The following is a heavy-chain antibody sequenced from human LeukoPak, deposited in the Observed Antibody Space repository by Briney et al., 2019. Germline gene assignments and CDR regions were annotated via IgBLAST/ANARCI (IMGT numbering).Heavy chain of an antibody. CDR3: ARAVYDSSGYYYGRILDY. D-gene: IGHD3-22*01. CDR1: GGSVSSGSYY. CDR2: IYYSGST. V-gene: IGHV4-61*01. J-gene: IGHJ4*02. Sequence: PSETLSLTCTVSGGSVSSGSYYWSWIRQPPGKGLEWIGYIYYSGSTNYNPSLKSRVTISVDTSKNQFSLKLSSVTAADTAVYYCARAVYDSSGYYYGRILDYWGQGTLVTVSS.